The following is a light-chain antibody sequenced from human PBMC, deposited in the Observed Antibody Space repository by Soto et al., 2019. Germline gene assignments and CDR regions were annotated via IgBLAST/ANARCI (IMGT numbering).Light chain of an antibody. CDR1: KYINTR. J-gene: IGKJ1*01. CDR3: HQRQSWPRT. CDR2: QTS. Sequence: EIVLTHSPATLSSFPGDIVTLSFSATKYINTRLAWYQHRPGQAPRLLIYQTSIRAAGITDRFSDSGYGTDFTLTISDVQPEDFALYYCHQRQSWPRTFGQGTKV. V-gene: IGKV3-11*01.